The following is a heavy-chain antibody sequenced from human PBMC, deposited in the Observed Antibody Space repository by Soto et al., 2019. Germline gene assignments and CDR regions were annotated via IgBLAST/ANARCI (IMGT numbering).Heavy chain of an antibody. CDR3: AREGVSSSWYNYYGMDA. CDR1: GGSISSYY. V-gene: IGHV4-59*01. CDR2: IYYSGST. J-gene: IGHJ6*02. Sequence: SETRSLTCTVGGGSISSYYWSWIRQPPGKGLEWIGYIYYSGSTNYNPSLKSRVTISVDTSKNQFSLKLSSVTAADTAVYYCAREGVSSSWYNYYGMDAWGQGTTVTVSS. D-gene: IGHD6-13*01.